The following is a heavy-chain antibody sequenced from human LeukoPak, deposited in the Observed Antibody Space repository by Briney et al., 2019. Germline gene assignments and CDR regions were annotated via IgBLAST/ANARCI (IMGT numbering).Heavy chain of an antibody. J-gene: IGHJ5*02. Sequence: ASVKVSCKASGYTFTSYYMHWVRQAPGQGLEWMGIINPSGGSTSYAQKFQGRVTMTRNTSISTAYMELSSLRSEDTAVYYCARVTYYDFWSGYYTGINWFDPWGQGTLVTVSS. CDR3: ARVTYYDFWSGYYTGINWFDP. CDR1: GYTFTSYY. D-gene: IGHD3-3*01. CDR2: INPSGGST. V-gene: IGHV1-46*01.